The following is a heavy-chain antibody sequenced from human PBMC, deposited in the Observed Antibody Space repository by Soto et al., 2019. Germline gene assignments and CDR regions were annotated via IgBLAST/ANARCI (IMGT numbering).Heavy chain of an antibody. CDR3: ARRRGFPYYYGMDV. D-gene: IGHD5-12*01. Sequence: QLQLQESGSGLVKPSQTLSLTCAVSGGSISSSGYSWRWIRQRPGKGLEWIGYIYHSGSTYYNPSLKSRVTISVDRSKNQFSLKLSSVTAADTAVYYCARRRGFPYYYGMDVWGQGTTVTVSS. J-gene: IGHJ6*02. CDR2: IYHSGST. CDR1: GGSISSSGYS. V-gene: IGHV4-30-2*01.